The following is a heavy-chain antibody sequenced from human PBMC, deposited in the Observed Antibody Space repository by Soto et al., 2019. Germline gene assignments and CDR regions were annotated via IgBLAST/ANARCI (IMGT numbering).Heavy chain of an antibody. CDR2: ISYDGSNK. CDR1: GFTFSSYG. CDR3: AKVSAYGDFTYYFDY. J-gene: IGHJ4*02. V-gene: IGHV3-30*18. D-gene: IGHD4-17*01. Sequence: GGSLRLSCAASGFTFSSYGMHWVRQAPGKGLEWVAVISYDGSNKYYADSVKGRFTISRDNSKNTLYLQMNSLRAEDTAVYYCAKVSAYGDFTYYFDYWGQGTLVTVSS.